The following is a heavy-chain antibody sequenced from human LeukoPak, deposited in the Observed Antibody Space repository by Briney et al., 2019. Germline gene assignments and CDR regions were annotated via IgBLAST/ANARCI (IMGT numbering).Heavy chain of an antibody. J-gene: IGHJ6*03. CDR3: ARDRIVAVPAAIFNYYYYYMDV. CDR1: GYTFTGYY. V-gene: IGHV1-2*02. Sequence: ASVKVSCKASGYTFTGYYMHWVRQAPGQGLEWMGWINPNSGGTNYAQKFQGRVTMTRDTSISTAYMELSRLRSDDTAVYYCARDRIVAVPAAIFNYYYYYMDVWGKGTTVTVSS. D-gene: IGHD2-2*02. CDR2: INPNSGGT.